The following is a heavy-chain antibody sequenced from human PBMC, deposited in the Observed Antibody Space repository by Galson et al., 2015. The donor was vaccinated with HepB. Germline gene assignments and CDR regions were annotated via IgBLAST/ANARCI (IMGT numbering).Heavy chain of an antibody. D-gene: IGHD2-15*01. V-gene: IGHV4-39*07. CDR2: IYYSGST. CDR1: GGSISSSSYY. Sequence: ETLSLTCTVSGGSISSSSYYWGWIRQPPGKGLEWIGSIYYSGSTYYNPSLKSRVTISVDTSKNQFSLKLSSVTAADTAVYYCAKGGGGYCSGGSCRPLRYWGQGTLVTVSS. J-gene: IGHJ4*02. CDR3: AKGGGGYCSGGSCRPLRY.